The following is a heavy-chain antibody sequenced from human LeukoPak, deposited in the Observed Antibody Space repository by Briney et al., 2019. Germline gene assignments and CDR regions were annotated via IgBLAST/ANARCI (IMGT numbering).Heavy chain of an antibody. CDR3: ARDLESWEPPNLAIDY. CDR1: GFTFSSYA. CDR2: ISYDGSNK. V-gene: IGHV3-30*04. Sequence: GGSLRLSCAASGFTFSSYAMHWVRQAPGKGLEWVAVISYDGSNKYYADSVKGRFTISRDNSKNTLYLQMNSLRAEDTAVYYCARDLESWEPPNLAIDYWGQGTLVTVSS. J-gene: IGHJ4*02. D-gene: IGHD1-26*01.